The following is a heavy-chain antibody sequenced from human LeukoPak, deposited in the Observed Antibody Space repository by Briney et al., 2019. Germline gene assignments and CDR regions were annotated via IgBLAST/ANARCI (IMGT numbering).Heavy chain of an antibody. V-gene: IGHV4-4*09. Sequence: PSETLSLTCTVSGGSISSYHWSWIRQVPGKGLKWIGSIYTNGSTNYNPSLKSRVTISIDSSKNQFSLKLTSVTAADTAVYYCARTVWAYDSARPLWFDPWGQGTLVTVSS. D-gene: IGHD1-1*01. CDR1: GGSISSYH. CDR2: IYTNGST. J-gene: IGHJ5*02. CDR3: ARTVWAYDSARPLWFDP.